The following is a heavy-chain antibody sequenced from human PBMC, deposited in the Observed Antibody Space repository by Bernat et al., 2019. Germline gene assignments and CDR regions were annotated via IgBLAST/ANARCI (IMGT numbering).Heavy chain of an antibody. Sequence: QVQLVQSGAEVKKPGASVKVSCKASGYTFTGYYMHWVRQAPGQGLEWMGWINPNSGGTNYAQKFPGRLTMTRDTSISTAYMELSRLRTDDTAVYYCARDRFLDSSSWFDPWDQGTLVTVSS. V-gene: IGHV1-2*02. J-gene: IGHJ5*02. CDR1: GYTFTGYY. CDR2: INPNSGGT. D-gene: IGHD6-6*01. CDR3: ARDRFLDSSSWFDP.